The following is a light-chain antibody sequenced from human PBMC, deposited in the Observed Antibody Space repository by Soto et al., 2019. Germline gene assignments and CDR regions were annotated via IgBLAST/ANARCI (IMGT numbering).Light chain of an antibody. CDR2: GAS. V-gene: IGKV3-15*01. J-gene: IGKJ1*01. Sequence: EIVMTQSPATLSVSPGERATLSCRASQSVSSNLACYQQKPGQAPRLLIYGASTRATGIPARFSGSGSGTEFTPTISSLQSEDFAVYYCQQYNNWPWTFGQGTKVEIK. CDR1: QSVSSN. CDR3: QQYNNWPWT.